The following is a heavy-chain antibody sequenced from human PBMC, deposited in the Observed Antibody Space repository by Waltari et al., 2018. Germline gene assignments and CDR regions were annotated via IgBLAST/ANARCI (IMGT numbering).Heavy chain of an antibody. D-gene: IGHD3-22*01. CDR1: EFTFRSYA. J-gene: IGHJ6*02. CDR2: ISYNGRNI. Sequence: QVQLVESGGGVVQHGRSLRLPCAASEFTFRSYALHWVRQAPGKGLEWVAVISYNGRNIYYVDSVKGRFTISRDNSNKTLYLQMNSLRPEDTAVYYCARDYCDRTNCHGMDVWGQGTTVTVSS. V-gene: IGHV3-30*04. CDR3: ARDYCDRTNCHGMDV.